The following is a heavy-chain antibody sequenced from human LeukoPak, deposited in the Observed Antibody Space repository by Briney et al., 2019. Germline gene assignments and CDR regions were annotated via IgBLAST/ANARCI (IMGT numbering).Heavy chain of an antibody. D-gene: IGHD3-16*02. CDR1: GGSFGGYY. CDR3: ARVYYDYVWGSYRKNWFDP. CDR2: INHSGST. V-gene: IGHV4-34*01. Sequence: SETLSLTCAVYGGSFGGYYWSWIRQPPGKGLEWIGEINHSGSTNYNPSLKSRVTISVDTSKNQFSLKLSSVTAADTAVYYCARVYYDYVWGSYRKNWFDPWGQGTLVTVSS. J-gene: IGHJ5*02.